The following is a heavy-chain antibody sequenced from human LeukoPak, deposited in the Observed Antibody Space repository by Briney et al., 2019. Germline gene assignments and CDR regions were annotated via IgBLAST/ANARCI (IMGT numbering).Heavy chain of an antibody. CDR2: IFYSGST. D-gene: IGHD1-26*01. Sequence: SETLSLTCSVSDGSITSYYWSWIRQPAGKGLEWIGYIFYSGSTNYNPSLKSRVTLSVDTSKNQFSLKLGSVTAADTAVYYCARQPYMLGAYYFDYWGQGTLVTVSS. V-gene: IGHV4-59*08. J-gene: IGHJ4*02. CDR3: ARQPYMLGAYYFDY. CDR1: DGSITSYY.